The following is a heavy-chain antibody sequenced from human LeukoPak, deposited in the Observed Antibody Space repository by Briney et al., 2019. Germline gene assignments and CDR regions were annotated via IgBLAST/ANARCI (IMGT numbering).Heavy chain of an antibody. CDR1: GFTFSSYG. CDR2: ISGSGVGT. V-gene: IGHV3-23*01. D-gene: IGHD4-17*01. CDR3: AKDGYGDYTDYFDY. J-gene: IGHJ4*02. Sequence: GSLRLSCAASGFTFSSYGMTWVRQAPGKGLEWVSAISGSGVGTYYADSVKGRFAISRDNSKNTLYLQMNSLRAEDTAVYYCAKDGYGDYTDYFDYWGQGTLVTVSS.